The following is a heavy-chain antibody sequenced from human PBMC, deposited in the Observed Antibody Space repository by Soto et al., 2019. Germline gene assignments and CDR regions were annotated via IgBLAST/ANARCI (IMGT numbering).Heavy chain of an antibody. Sequence: ASVKVSCKASGGTLSSYAISWVRQAPGQGLEWMXGXIXXXGXAXXXQXXQXRVTITADESTSTAYMELRSLRSEDTAVYYCARDSGPRGDYGFDYWGQGTLVTVSS. D-gene: IGHD4-17*01. CDR3: ARDSGPRGDYGFDY. V-gene: IGHV1-69*13. CDR2: XIXXXGXA. CDR1: GGTLSSYA. J-gene: IGHJ4*02.